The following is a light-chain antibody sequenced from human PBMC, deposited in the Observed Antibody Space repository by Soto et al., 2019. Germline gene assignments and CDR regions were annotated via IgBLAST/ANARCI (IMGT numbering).Light chain of an antibody. CDR2: QVT. V-gene: IGLV2-14*01. CDR3: TSYSSSDIFYV. Sequence: ALAHPASVSGAPGQSITISCTGTSSDIGGYYYVSWYQHHPGKAPKLLIYQVTNRPSRVSNRFSGSKSGNTASLTISGLQADDEADYYCTSYSSSDIFYVFGTGTKVTGL. CDR1: SSDIGGYYY. J-gene: IGLJ1*01.